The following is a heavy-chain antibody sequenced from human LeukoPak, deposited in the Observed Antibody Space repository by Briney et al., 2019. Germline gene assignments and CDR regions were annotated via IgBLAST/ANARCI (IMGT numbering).Heavy chain of an antibody. V-gene: IGHV3-48*03. D-gene: IGHD6-13*01. J-gene: IGHJ4*02. CDR1: GFTFSSYE. CDR2: ISSSGSTI. CDR3: AREDASSWDY. Sequence: GGSLRLSCAASGFTFSSYEMNWVRQAPGKGLEWVSYISSSGSTIYYADSVKGRFTISRDNAKNSLYLQMNSLRAEDTAVYYCAREDASSWDYWGQGILVTVSS.